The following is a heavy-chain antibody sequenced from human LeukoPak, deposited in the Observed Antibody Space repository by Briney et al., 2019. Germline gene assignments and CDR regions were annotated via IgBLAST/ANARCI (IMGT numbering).Heavy chain of an antibody. D-gene: IGHD3-3*01. Sequence: ASVKVSCKASGYTFTGYYMHWVRQAPGQGLEWMGWINPNSGGTNYAQKFQGRVTMTRDTSISTAYMELSRLRSDDTAVYYCARDRAIFGVVTKKPHDAFDIWGQGTMVTVSS. CDR1: GYTFTGYY. V-gene: IGHV1-2*02. CDR2: INPNSGGT. CDR3: ARDRAIFGVVTKKPHDAFDI. J-gene: IGHJ3*02.